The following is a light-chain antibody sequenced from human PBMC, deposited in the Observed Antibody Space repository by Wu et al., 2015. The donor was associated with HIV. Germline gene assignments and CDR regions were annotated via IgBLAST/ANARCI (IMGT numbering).Light chain of an antibody. J-gene: IGKJ1*01. CDR3: QQYTNFWT. CDR2: AAS. Sequence: ETVMTQSPATLYVSPGGRATLSCGASQFVGNNLAWYQHRRGQTPRLLIYAASTRVTGIPARFSGSGFGTDFTLTIGSLQSEDFAVYYCQQYTNFWTFGQGTRVEIK. CDR1: QFVGNN. V-gene: IGKV3-15*01.